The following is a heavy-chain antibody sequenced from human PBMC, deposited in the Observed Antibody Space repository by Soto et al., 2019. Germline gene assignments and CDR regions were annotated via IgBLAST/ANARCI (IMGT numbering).Heavy chain of an antibody. CDR2: ISGSGGST. CDR1: GFTFSSYA. Sequence: EVQLLESGGGLVQPGGSLRLSCAASGFTFSSYAMSWVRQAPGKGLEWVSAISGSGGSTYYADSVKGRFTISRDNSKAALYLQMNSLRAEDTAVYECAKVMITFGGVIANPFDYWGQGTLVTVSS. V-gene: IGHV3-23*01. CDR3: AKVMITFGGVIANPFDY. D-gene: IGHD3-16*02. J-gene: IGHJ4*02.